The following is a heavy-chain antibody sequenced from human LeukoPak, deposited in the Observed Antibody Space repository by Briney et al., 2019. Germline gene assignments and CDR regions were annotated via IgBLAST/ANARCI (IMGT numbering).Heavy chain of an antibody. V-gene: IGHV3-23*01. CDR3: ASRDCSSTSFYMYYFDY. J-gene: IGHJ4*02. Sequence: PGGSLRLFCAASGFTFSSDAMSWVRQAPGKGLECFSAISGSGGSTYSAASVKDRCPISRHKSKNTLSLQMTRLRGDDRAVYYCASRDCSSTSFYMYYFDYWGQGNLVTVSS. D-gene: IGHD2-2*01. CDR1: GFTFSSDA. CDR2: ISGSGGST.